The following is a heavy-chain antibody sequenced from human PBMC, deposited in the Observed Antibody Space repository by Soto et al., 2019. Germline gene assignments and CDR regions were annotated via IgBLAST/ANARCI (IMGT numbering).Heavy chain of an antibody. V-gene: IGHV3-74*01. J-gene: IGHJ4*02. CDR3: ARDNWNSY. D-gene: IGHD1-1*01. CDR2: IDNDGSAT. Sequence: PGGSLRLSCAASGFTSNIYWMHWVRQAPGKGLEWVSRIDNDGSATTYADSVKGRFTISRDNAKNTLFLQMNTLRVDDTAVYYCARDNWNSYWGQGTLVTVSS. CDR1: GFTSNIYW.